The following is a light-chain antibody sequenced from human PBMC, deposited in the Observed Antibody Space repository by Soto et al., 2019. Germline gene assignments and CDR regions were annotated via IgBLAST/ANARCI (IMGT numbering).Light chain of an antibody. CDR1: SSDVGGYNY. V-gene: IGLV2-14*01. Sequence: QSVLTQPASVSGSPGQSIAISCIGTSSDVGGYNYVSRYQQHPGKAPKLMIYDVSNRPSGASDRFSGSKSGNTASLTIFGLQPEHEADYYCTSYTSSSTYVFGTGTKVTVL. J-gene: IGLJ1*01. CDR2: DVS. CDR3: TSYTSSSTYV.